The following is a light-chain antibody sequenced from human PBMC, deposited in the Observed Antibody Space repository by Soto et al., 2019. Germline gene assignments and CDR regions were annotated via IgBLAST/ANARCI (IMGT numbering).Light chain of an antibody. CDR3: QQYGSSPYT. Sequence: EIVLTQSPATLSLSPGERATLSCGASQSFSSSYLAWYQQKPGLAPRLLIYDASSRATGIPDRFSGSGSGTDFTLTISRLEPEDFAVYYCQQYGSSPYTFGQGTKLESK. CDR2: DAS. CDR1: QSFSSSY. J-gene: IGKJ2*01. V-gene: IGKV3D-20*01.